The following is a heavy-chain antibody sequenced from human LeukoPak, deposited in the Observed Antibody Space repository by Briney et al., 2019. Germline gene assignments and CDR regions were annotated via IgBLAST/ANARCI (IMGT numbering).Heavy chain of an antibody. V-gene: IGHV3-23*01. Sequence: PGGSLRLSCAASGFTFSSYAMSWVRQAPGKGLEWVSAISGSGGSIYYADSVKGRFTISRDNSKNTLYLQMNSLRAEDTAVYYCAKDLSLLSSGSWDAFDIWGQGTMVTVSS. D-gene: IGHD6-19*01. CDR2: ISGSGGSI. CDR1: GFTFSSYA. CDR3: AKDLSLLSSGSWDAFDI. J-gene: IGHJ3*02.